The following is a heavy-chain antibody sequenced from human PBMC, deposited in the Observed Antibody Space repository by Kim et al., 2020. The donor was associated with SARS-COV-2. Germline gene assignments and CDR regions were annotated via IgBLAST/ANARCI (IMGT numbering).Heavy chain of an antibody. CDR3: ARGLGYYDILTGYWDYFDY. J-gene: IGHJ4*02. Sequence: GGSLRLSCAASGFTFSSYSMNWVRQAPGKGLEWVSSISSSSSYIYYADSVKGRFTISIDNAKNSLYLQMNSLRAEDTAVYYCARGLGYYDILTGYWDYFDYWGQGTLVTVSS. D-gene: IGHD3-9*01. CDR1: GFTFSSYS. CDR2: ISSSSSYI. V-gene: IGHV3-21*01.